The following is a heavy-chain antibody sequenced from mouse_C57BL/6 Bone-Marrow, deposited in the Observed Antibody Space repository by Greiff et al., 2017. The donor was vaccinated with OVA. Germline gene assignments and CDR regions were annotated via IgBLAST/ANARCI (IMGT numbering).Heavy chain of an antibody. CDR1: GFTFSSYG. CDR3: ARLDLY. V-gene: IGHV5-6*02. CDR2: ISSGGSYT. Sequence: EVMLVESGGDLVKPGGSLKLSCAASGFTFSSYGMSWVRQTPDKRLEWVATISSGGSYTYYPDSVKGRFTISRDNAKHTLYLQMSSLKSEDTAMYYCARLDLYWGQGTTLTVSS. J-gene: IGHJ2*01.